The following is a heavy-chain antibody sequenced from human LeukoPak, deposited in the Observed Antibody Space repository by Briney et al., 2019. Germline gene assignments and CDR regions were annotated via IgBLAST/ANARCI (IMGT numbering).Heavy chain of an antibody. CDR2: INPDGTT. J-gene: IGHJ4*02. V-gene: IGHV1-46*01. Sequence: GASVKVSCKASGYSFSNNCMNCVRQAPGQGLEWMGVINPDGTTGYAQKFQGRVTMTRDTSTGTVYVDLSSLTSEDTAVYYCARDYTGRPFDHWGQGTLVTVSS. CDR1: GYSFSNNC. D-gene: IGHD1-26*01. CDR3: ARDYTGRPFDH.